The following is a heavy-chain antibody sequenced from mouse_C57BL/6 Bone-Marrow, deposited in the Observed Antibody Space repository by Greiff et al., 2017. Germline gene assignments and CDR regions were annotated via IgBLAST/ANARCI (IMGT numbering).Heavy chain of an antibody. CDR1: GYTFTDYS. Sequence: VQGVESGAELVKPGASVKISCKASGYTFTDYSINWVKQRPGQGLEWIGKIGPGSGSTYYNEKFKGKATLTADKCSGAAYMQLSSLTSENTAVYFWAIYSSYNARDYWGQGTSVTVSS. V-gene: IGHV1-77*01. D-gene: IGHD2-5*01. CDR3: AIYSSYNARDY. J-gene: IGHJ4*01. CDR2: IGPGSGST.